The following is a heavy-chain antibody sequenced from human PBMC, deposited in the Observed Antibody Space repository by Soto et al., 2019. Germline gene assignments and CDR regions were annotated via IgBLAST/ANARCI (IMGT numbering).Heavy chain of an antibody. V-gene: IGHV1-18*01. Sequence: ASVKVSCKASGYTFTSYGISWVRQAPGQGLEWMGWISAYNGNTNYAQKLQGRVTMTTDTSTSTAYMELRSLRSDDTAVYYCARDNQPDYYGSGSYYNVRYYYGMDVWG. J-gene: IGHJ6*02. CDR3: ARDNQPDYYGSGSYYNVRYYYGMDV. D-gene: IGHD3-10*01. CDR2: ISAYNGNT. CDR1: GYTFTSYG.